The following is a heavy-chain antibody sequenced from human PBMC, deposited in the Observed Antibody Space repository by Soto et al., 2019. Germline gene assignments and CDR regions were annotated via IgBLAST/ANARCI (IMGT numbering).Heavy chain of an antibody. Sequence: ASVKAASKVSGNTFTRNKIHWVRQAPGQGLEWMGMINPRDGSTTYAQTFRGRLIVTRDTSTTMVYMELSSLIFDDTAVYFCATALTLELCAPSSHCCGMGFWRKGHRRIVSS. V-gene: IGHV1-46*01. D-gene: IGHD2-2*01. CDR2: INPRDGST. CDR1: GNTFTRNK. J-gene: IGHJ6*04. CDR3: ATALTLELCAPSSHCCGMGF.